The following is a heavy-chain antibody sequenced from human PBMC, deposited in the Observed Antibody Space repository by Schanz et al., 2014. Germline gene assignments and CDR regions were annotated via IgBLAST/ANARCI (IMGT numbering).Heavy chain of an antibody. D-gene: IGHD6-13*01. CDR3: AKSQGSSFDS. J-gene: IGHJ4*02. V-gene: IGHV3-7*05. CDR1: GFSLDIFA. CDR2: IKEDGSVK. Sequence: EVHLLESGGGLVEPGGSLRLSCATSGFSLDIFAVSWVRQAPGKGLEWVANIKEDGSVKDYVDSVKGRFTISRDSAENSLYLQMNSLRAEDTAVYYCAKSQGSSFDSWGQGTLVTVSS.